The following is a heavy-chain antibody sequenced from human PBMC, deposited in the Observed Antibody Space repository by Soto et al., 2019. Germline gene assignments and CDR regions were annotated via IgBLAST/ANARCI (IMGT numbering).Heavy chain of an antibody. CDR1: GGSISSGGYY. Sequence: KASETLSLTCTVSGGSISSGGYYWSWIRQHPGKGLEWIGYIYYSGSTYYNPSLKSRVTISVDTSKNQFSLKLSSVTAADTAVYYCARDRTYYDFWSGYPNVGYFDYWGQGTLVTVSS. D-gene: IGHD3-3*01. J-gene: IGHJ4*02. CDR2: IYYSGST. V-gene: IGHV4-31*03. CDR3: ARDRTYYDFWSGYPNVGYFDY.